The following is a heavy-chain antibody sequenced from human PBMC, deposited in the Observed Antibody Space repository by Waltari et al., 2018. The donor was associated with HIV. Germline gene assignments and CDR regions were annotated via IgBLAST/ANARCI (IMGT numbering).Heavy chain of an antibody. CDR3: ARDAEMATTEAN. CDR2: ISSSSSYI. J-gene: IGHJ4*02. Sequence: EVQLVESGGGLVKPGGSLRLSCAASGFTFSSYSMNWVRQAPGKGLEWVSSISSSSSYIYYADSVKGRFTISRDNAKNSLYLQMNSLRAEDTAVYYCARDAEMATTEANWGQGTLVTVSS. D-gene: IGHD5-12*01. V-gene: IGHV3-21*01. CDR1: GFTFSSYS.